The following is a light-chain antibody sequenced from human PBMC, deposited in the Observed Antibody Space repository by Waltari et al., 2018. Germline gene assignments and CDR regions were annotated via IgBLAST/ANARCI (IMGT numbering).Light chain of an antibody. V-gene: IGKV3D-15*01. CDR2: GAS. J-gene: IGKJ2*01. CDR3: QKYNNWPPYT. Sequence: EVVMMQSPATLSVSPGERATLSCRASQSVSSNLAWYQQTPGQAPRLLIYGASTRATGIPARFSGSWSGTEFTLTISSLQSEDVAVYYCQKYNNWPPYTFGQGTKLEI. CDR1: QSVSSN.